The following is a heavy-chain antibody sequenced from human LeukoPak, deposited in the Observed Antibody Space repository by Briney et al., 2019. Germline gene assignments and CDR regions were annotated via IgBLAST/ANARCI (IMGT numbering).Heavy chain of an antibody. D-gene: IGHD6-19*01. Sequence: PSETLSLTCTVSGGSVSSYYWSWIRQPPGKGLEWIGYIYYSGSTNYNPSLKSRVTISVDTSKNQFSLKLSSVTAADTAVYYCARAGIEVAGRAFDIWGQGTMVTVSS. CDR1: GGSVSSYY. CDR2: IYYSGST. CDR3: ARAGIEVAGRAFDI. J-gene: IGHJ3*02. V-gene: IGHV4-59*02.